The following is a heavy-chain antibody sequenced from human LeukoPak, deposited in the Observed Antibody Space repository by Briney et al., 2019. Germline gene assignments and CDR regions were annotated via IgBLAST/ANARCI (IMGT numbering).Heavy chain of an antibody. CDR1: GYTFTSYA. D-gene: IGHD1-26*01. CDR2: INAGNGNT. V-gene: IGHV1-3*01. J-gene: IGHJ4*02. Sequence: ASVKVSCKASGYTFTSYAMHWVRQAPGQRLEWMGWINAGNGNTKYSQKFQVRVTITRDTPASTAYMELSSLRSEDTAVYYCARDPIPVGATTWSQGTLVTVSS. CDR3: ARDPIPVGATT.